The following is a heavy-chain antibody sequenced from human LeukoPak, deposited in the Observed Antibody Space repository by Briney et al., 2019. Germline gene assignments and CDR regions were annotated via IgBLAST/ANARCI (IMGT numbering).Heavy chain of an antibody. Sequence: PSETLSLTCTVSGGSTRTYYWSWIRQSPGKGLEWIGSIYYSGSTYYNPSLKSRVTISVDTSKNQFSLKLTSVTAADTAVFYCARHMFTYSGSYYYFDDWGQGTLVTVSS. J-gene: IGHJ4*02. V-gene: IGHV4-59*05. D-gene: IGHD1-26*01. CDR1: GGSTRTYY. CDR3: ARHMFTYSGSYYYFDD. CDR2: IYYSGST.